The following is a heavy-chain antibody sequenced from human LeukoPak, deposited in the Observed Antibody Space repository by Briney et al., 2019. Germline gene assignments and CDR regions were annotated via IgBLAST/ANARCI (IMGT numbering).Heavy chain of an antibody. CDR1: GYTFTGYY. V-gene: IGHV1-2*02. D-gene: IGHD6-13*01. Sequence: GASVTVSCKASGYTFTGYYMHWVRQAPGQGLEWMGWINPNSGGTNYAQKFQGRVTMTRDTSISTAYMELSRLRSDDTAVYYCARASSSWYSSYNWFDPWGQGTLVTVSS. J-gene: IGHJ5*02. CDR3: ARASSSWYSSYNWFDP. CDR2: INPNSGGT.